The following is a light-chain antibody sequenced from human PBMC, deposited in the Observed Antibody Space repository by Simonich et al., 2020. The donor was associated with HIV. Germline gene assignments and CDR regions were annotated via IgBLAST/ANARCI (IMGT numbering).Light chain of an antibody. Sequence: DIVIMQSPDSLAVSLGERATINCKSSQSVLYSSNNKTYLAWYQQKPGQPPKLLIYWASTRESGVPDRFSGSGSGTDFTLTISSLQAEDVAVYYCQQYYSSPPTFGPGTKVDIK. V-gene: IGKV4-1*01. CDR1: QSVLYSSNNKTY. J-gene: IGKJ3*01. CDR2: WAS. CDR3: QQYYSSPPT.